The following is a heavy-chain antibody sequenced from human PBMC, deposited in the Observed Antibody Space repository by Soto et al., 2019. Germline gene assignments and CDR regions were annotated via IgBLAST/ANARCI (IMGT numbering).Heavy chain of an antibody. CDR2: IYRSGST. J-gene: IGHJ6*02. Sequence: SSETLSLTCTVSGDSVSSYYWSWIRQPPGKGLEWIGYIYRSGSTNDNPSLKSRVTISLDTSKNQLSLRLSSVTAADTALYYCASSPRGYCSSTSCRELGNYYGMDVWGQGTTVTVSS. CDR3: ASSPRGYCSSTSCRELGNYYGMDV. V-gene: IGHV4-4*08. D-gene: IGHD2-2*01. CDR1: GDSVSSYY.